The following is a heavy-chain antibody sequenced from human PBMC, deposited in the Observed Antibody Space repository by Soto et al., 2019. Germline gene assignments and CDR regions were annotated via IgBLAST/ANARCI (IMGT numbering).Heavy chain of an antibody. D-gene: IGHD5-12*01. CDR1: GYSFTSYW. CDR2: IYPGDSDT. Sequence: GESLKISCKGSGYSFTSYWIGWVRQMPGKGLEWMGIIYPGDSDTRYSPSFQGQVTISADKSISTAYLQWSSLKASDTAMYYCARLGFSDYASLPLSYFDYWGQGTLVTVSS. CDR3: ARLGFSDYASLPLSYFDY. J-gene: IGHJ4*02. V-gene: IGHV5-51*01.